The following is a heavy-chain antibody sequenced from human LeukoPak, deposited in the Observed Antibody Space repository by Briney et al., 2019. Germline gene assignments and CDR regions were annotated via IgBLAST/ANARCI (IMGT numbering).Heavy chain of an antibody. CDR3: ARLAGMILLYAFDI. V-gene: IGHV1-18*01. CDR2: ISAYNGNT. D-gene: IGHD3-10*01. J-gene: IGHJ3*02. CDR1: GYTFTSYG. Sequence: ASVKVSCRASGYTFTSYGISWVRQAPGQGLEWMGWISAYNGNTNYAQKLQGRVTMTTDTSTSTAYMELRSLRSDDTAVYYCARLAGMILLYAFDIWGQGTMVTVSS.